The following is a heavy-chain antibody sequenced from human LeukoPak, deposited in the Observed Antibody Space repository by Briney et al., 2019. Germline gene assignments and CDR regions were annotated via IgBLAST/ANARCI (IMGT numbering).Heavy chain of an antibody. CDR1: GFTFSSYA. CDR2: ISYDGSNK. Sequence: GGSLRLSCAASGFTFSSYAMSWVRQAPGKGLEWVAVISYDGSNKYYADSVKGRFTISRDNSKNTLYLQMNSLRAEDTAVYYCAKGVVIPWYGMDVWGQGTTVTVSS. D-gene: IGHD3-3*01. V-gene: IGHV3-30*18. J-gene: IGHJ6*02. CDR3: AKGVVIPWYGMDV.